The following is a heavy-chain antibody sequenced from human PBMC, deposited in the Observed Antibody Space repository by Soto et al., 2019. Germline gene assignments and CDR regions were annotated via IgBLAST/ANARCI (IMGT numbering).Heavy chain of an antibody. J-gene: IGHJ6*02. Sequence: QVQLVESGGGMVQPGRSLRLSCAASGFTFSSYGMHWVRQAPGKGLEWVAVIWYDGSNTYYADSVKGRFTISRDNSKNPLYLNMTSLRAEDTAVYYCAGDTRYSSSWYGDYYYGMDVWGQGTTVTVSS. D-gene: IGHD6-13*01. V-gene: IGHV3-33*01. CDR1: GFTFSSYG. CDR3: AGDTRYSSSWYGDYYYGMDV. CDR2: IWYDGSNT.